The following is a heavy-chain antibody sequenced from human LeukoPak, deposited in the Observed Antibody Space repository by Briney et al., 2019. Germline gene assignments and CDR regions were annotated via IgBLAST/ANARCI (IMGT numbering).Heavy chain of an antibody. CDR3: ARDGRRYPYYFDY. CDR2: ISGSGGST. Sequence: GGSLRLSCAASGFTFSSYAMSWVRQAPGKGLEWVSAISGSGGSTYYADSVKGRFTISRDNSKNTLYLQMNSLRAEDTAVYYCARDGRRYPYYFDYWGQGTLVTVSS. J-gene: IGHJ4*02. V-gene: IGHV3-23*01. D-gene: IGHD1-26*01. CDR1: GFTFSSYA.